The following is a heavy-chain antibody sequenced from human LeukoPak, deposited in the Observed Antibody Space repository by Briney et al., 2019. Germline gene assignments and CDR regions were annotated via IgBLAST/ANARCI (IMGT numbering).Heavy chain of an antibody. CDR3: AKDQEGGHYSDIWYEGYFDY. D-gene: IGHD3-10*01. CDR2: ISSDGTNT. Sequence: GGALRLSCAASGFTFSSYGMHWVRLPPGKGLEWVAVISSDGTNTYYADSVKGRFTVSRDNSKSTLYLQMNSLRAEDTAVYYCAKDQEGGHYSDIWYEGYFDYWGQGTLVTVSS. CDR1: GFTFSSYG. V-gene: IGHV3-30*18. J-gene: IGHJ4*02.